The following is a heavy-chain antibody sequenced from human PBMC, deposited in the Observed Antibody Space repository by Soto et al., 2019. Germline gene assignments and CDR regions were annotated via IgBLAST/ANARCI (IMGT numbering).Heavy chain of an antibody. CDR1: GFTFSSYG. D-gene: IGHD3-9*01. J-gene: IGHJ6*02. CDR3: AKLHSGDYDILTGYYSIGMDV. V-gene: IGHV3-30*18. Sequence: GGSLRLSCAASGFTFSSYGMHWVRQAPGKGLEWVAVISYDGSNKYYADSVKGRFTISRDNSKNTLYLQMNSLRAEDTAVYYCAKLHSGDYDILTGYYSIGMDVWGQGTTVTVSS. CDR2: ISYDGSNK.